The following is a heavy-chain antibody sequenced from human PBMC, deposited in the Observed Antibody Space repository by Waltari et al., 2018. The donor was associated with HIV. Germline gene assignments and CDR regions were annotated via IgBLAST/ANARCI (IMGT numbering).Heavy chain of an antibody. CDR3: AKTVPTVTSIFEGLDV. J-gene: IGHJ3*01. V-gene: IGHV3-30-3*01. CDR2: IANDGGIK. D-gene: IGHD4-17*01. Sequence: QVQLVESGGGVVQPGRSLRLSCEASGFTFSDYSMYWVRQTPGKGLEYVSFIANDGGIKYFAHSVKGRFTTSRDNFKNTLYLQMNSLRVDDTATYYCAKTVPTVTSIFEGLDVWGQGAMVIVSS. CDR1: GFTFSDYS.